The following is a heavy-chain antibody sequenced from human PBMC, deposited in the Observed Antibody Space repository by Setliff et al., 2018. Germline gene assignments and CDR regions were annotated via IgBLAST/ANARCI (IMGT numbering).Heavy chain of an antibody. Sequence: GASVKVSCKASGYTFIYCYIHWVRQAPGQGLEWMGLINPSGGGTIYARKFQGRVTMARETSMSTVYMELSGLRSEDTAVYYCARVYLAGSGWDKANALDIWGQGTMVTVSS. CDR3: ARVYLAGSGWDKANALDI. V-gene: IGHV1-46*03. J-gene: IGHJ3*02. CDR2: INPSGGGT. D-gene: IGHD6-19*01. CDR1: GYTFIYCY.